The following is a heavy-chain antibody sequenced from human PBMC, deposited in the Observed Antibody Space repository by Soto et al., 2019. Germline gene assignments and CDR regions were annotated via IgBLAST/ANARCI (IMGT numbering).Heavy chain of an antibody. CDR3: AREGREDIFPYYFHY. CDR2: ISYDGSNE. J-gene: IGHJ4*02. Sequence: QVQLVESGGGVVQPGRSLRLSCADSGFNFSGYDMHWVRQAPGKWLEWVAVISYDGSNEYYADSVQGRFIISRDTSKNTLYLQVNSLRAEDTAVYYCAREGREDIFPYYFHYWGQGTLVTVSS. CDR1: GFNFSGYD. V-gene: IGHV3-30-3*01. D-gene: IGHD2-15*01.